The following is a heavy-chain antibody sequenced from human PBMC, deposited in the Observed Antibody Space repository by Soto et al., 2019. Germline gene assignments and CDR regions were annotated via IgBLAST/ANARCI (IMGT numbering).Heavy chain of an antibody. CDR1: GFTFSSSA. J-gene: IGHJ2*01. CDR3: AREGRSSTWYDWYFDL. Sequence: EVQLVESGGGLVQPGGSLRLSCAASGFTFSSSAMHWVRQVTGKGLEWVSAIGAGGDTYYPDSVQGRFTISRENAKNSLYLQMNSLRDEDTAVYFCAREGRSSTWYDWYFDLWGRGTLVTVSS. V-gene: IGHV3-13*01. CDR2: IGAGGDT. D-gene: IGHD6-13*01.